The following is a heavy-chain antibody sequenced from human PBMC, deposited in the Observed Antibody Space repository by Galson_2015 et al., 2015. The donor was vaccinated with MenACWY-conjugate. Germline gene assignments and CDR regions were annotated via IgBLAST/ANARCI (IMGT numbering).Heavy chain of an antibody. V-gene: IGHV3-74*01. CDR3: ARPFGVATDFDS. CDR1: GFSFSSHW. J-gene: IGHJ4*02. Sequence: SLRLSCAASGFSFSSHWMHWVRQAPGKGLVRVSGIRADGSTTSYADSVKGRFTISRDNAKNTLYLQMNSLRAEDTAVYYCARPFGVATDFDSWGQGTLVSVSS. CDR2: IRADGSTT. D-gene: IGHD3-3*01.